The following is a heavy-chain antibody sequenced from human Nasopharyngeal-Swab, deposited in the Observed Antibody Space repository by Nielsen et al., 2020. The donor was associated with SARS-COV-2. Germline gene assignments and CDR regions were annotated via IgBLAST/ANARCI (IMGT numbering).Heavy chain of an antibody. CDR2: MKPSGIT. Sequence: GSLRLSCAVYGGSVRDYHWSWIRQPPGKGLEGIGEMKPSGITNYNPSLKSRVAISVDTSKNQFLLKLSSVTAADTAVYYCAGHPEDFDYWGQGALVTVSS. CDR1: GGSVRDYH. V-gene: IGHV4-34*01. J-gene: IGHJ4*02. CDR3: AGHPEDFDY.